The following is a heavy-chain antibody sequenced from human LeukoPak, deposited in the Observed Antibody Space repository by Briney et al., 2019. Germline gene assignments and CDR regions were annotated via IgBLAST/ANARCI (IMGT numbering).Heavy chain of an antibody. J-gene: IGHJ6*03. CDR3: ARASITYYYYYYMGV. CDR2: IHYSGST. V-gene: IGHV4-59*01. Sequence: PSETLSLTCTVSGGSITNYYWTWIRQTPGKGLEWIGYIHYSGSTNYNPSLKSRVTISVDTSKNQFSLKLSSVTAADTAVYYCARASITYYYYYYMGVWGKGTTVTVSS. CDR1: GGSITNYY. D-gene: IGHD1-14*01.